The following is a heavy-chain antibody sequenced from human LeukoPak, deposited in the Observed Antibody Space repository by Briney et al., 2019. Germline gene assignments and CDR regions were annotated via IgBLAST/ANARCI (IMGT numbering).Heavy chain of an antibody. CDR1: GGSISSYY. Sequence: SETLSLTCTVSGGSISSYYWSRIRQPPGKGLEWIGYIYYSGSTNYNPSHKSRVTISVDTSKNQFSLKLSSVTAADTAVYYCARLVFGEFPYFDYWGQGTLVTVSS. D-gene: IGHD3-10*01. CDR2: IYYSGST. V-gene: IGHV4-59*08. J-gene: IGHJ4*02. CDR3: ARLVFGEFPYFDY.